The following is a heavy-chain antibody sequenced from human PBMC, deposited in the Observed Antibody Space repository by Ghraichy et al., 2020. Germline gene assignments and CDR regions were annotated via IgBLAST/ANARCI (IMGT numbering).Heavy chain of an antibody. J-gene: IGHJ3*02. CDR2: ISSSSSYT. CDR1: GFTFSDYY. Sequence: GESLNISCAASGFTFSDYYMSWIRQAPGKGLEWVSYISSSSSYTNYADSVKGRFTISRDNAKNSLYLQMNSLRAEDTAVYYCARTYYDILTGYHDAFDIWGQGTMVTVSS. D-gene: IGHD3-9*01. V-gene: IGHV3-11*06. CDR3: ARTYYDILTGYHDAFDI.